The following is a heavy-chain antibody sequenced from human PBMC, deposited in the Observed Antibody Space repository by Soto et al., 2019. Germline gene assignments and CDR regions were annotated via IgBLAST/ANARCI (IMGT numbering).Heavy chain of an antibody. CDR1: GGSFSGYS. CDR3: ARRYGGTLDY. CDR2: INHSGRT. Sequence: SETLSLTCAVYGGSFSGYSWTWIRQPPGSWLERIGEINHSGRTNYNPSLNSRYIISVDTSRHQFFLKLSSVTAPDAAVYYVARRYGGTLDYGGQGTLVTVSS. J-gene: IGHJ4*02. V-gene: IGHV4-34*01. D-gene: IGHD4-17*01.